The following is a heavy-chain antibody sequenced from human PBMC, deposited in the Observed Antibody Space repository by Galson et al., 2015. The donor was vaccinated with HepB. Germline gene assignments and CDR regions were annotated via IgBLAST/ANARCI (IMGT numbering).Heavy chain of an antibody. CDR3: ARVPYNYGLGIMDV. CDR1: SGSISSYY. CDR2: IHYSGIT. J-gene: IGHJ6*02. V-gene: IGHV4-59*01. D-gene: IGHD3-10*01. Sequence: SETLSLTCTVSSGSISSYYWSWIRQPPGKGLEWIGFIHYSGITNYNPSLKSRVTISVDTSKNQFSLRLSSVTAADTAVYYCARVPYNYGLGIMDVWGQGTTVTVSS.